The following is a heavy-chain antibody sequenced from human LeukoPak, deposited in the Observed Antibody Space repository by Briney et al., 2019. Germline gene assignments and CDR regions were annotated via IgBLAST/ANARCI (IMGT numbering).Heavy chain of an antibody. V-gene: IGHV4-4*02. Sequence: SGTLSLTCAVSGGSISSSNWWSWVRPPPGKGLEWIGEIYHSGSTNYNPSLKSRVTTSVDKSKNQFSLKLSSVTAADTAVYYCARRYYYDSSGYPAFDYWGQGTLVTVSS. CDR1: GGSISSSNW. CDR2: IYHSGST. CDR3: ARRYYYDSSGYPAFDY. J-gene: IGHJ4*02. D-gene: IGHD3-22*01.